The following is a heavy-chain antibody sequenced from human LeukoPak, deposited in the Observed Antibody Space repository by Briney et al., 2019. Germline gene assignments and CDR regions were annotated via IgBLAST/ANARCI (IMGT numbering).Heavy chain of an antibody. CDR2: ISSSSSYI. CDR1: GFIFSSYG. J-gene: IGHJ4*02. D-gene: IGHD3-22*01. CDR3: ASSYYYDSSGPPSTDY. Sequence: GGSLRLSCAASGFIFSSYGMSWVRQAPGKGLEWVSSISSSSSYIYYADSVKGRFTISRDNAKNSLYLQMNSLRAEDTAVYYCASSYYYDSSGPPSTDYWGQGTLVTVSS. V-gene: IGHV3-21*01.